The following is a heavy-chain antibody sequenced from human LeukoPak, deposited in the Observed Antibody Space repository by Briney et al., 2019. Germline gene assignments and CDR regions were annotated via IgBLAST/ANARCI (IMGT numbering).Heavy chain of an antibody. D-gene: IGHD3-22*01. J-gene: IGHJ6*03. CDR1: GFTFSSYG. Sequence: PGGSLRLSCAASGFTFSSYGMHWVRQAPGKGLEWVAFIRYDGSNKYYADSVKGRFTNSRDNSKNTLYLQMNSLRAEDTAVYYCAKDPNYYDSSGYYYYYYYYMDVWGKGTTVTISS. V-gene: IGHV3-30*02. CDR2: IRYDGSNK. CDR3: AKDPNYYDSSGYYYYYYYYMDV.